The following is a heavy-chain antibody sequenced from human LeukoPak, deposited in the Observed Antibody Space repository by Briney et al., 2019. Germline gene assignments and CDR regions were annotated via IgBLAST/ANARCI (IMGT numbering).Heavy chain of an antibody. V-gene: IGHV4-30-2*01. D-gene: IGHD1-26*01. CDR3: AREGVRGNYFGY. Sequence: SETLSLTCTVSDGSISSGGYYWSWIRQPPGKGLEWIGYIYHSGSTYYNPSLKSRVTISVDRSKNQFSLKLSSVTAADTAVYYCAREGVRGNYFGYWGQGTLVTVSS. CDR1: DGSISSGGYY. J-gene: IGHJ4*02. CDR2: IYHSGST.